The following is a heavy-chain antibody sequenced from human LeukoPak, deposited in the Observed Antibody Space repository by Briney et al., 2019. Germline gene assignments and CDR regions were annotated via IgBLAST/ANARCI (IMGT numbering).Heavy chain of an antibody. CDR3: AREGYSNNWFDP. J-gene: IGHJ5*02. D-gene: IGHD5-24*01. Sequence: SETLSLTCTVSGGSISSGGYYWSWIRQHPGKGLEWIGYIYYSGSTYYNPSLKSRVTTSVDTSKNQFSLKLSSVTAADTAVYYCAREGYSNNWFDPWGQGTLVTVSS. V-gene: IGHV4-31*03. CDR2: IYYSGST. CDR1: GGSISSGGYY.